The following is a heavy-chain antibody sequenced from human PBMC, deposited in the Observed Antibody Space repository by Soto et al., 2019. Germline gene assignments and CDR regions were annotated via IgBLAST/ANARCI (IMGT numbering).Heavy chain of an antibody. CDR2: INHSGST. Sequence: SETLSLTCAVYGGSFSGYYWSWIRQPPGKGLEWIGEINHSGSTNYNPSLKSRVTISVDTSKNQFSLKLSSVTAAETAVYYCAKGGVATTFGVVIMRVTPGGLDYWAQGTLVTVSS. CDR3: AKGGVATTFGVVIMRVTPGGLDY. D-gene: IGHD3-3*01. J-gene: IGHJ4*02. V-gene: IGHV4-34*01. CDR1: GGSFSGYY.